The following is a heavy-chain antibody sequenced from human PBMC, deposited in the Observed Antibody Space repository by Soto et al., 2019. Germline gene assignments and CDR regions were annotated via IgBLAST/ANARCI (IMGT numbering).Heavy chain of an antibody. CDR1: GFTFSSYA. CDR2: ISGSGGST. D-gene: IGHD2-2*01. V-gene: IGHV3-23*01. Sequence: EVQLLESGGGLVQPGGSLRLSCAASGFTFSSYAMSWVRQAPGKGLEWVSAISGSGGSTYYADSVKGRFTISRDNSKNTLYLQMSSLRAEDTAVYYCAKGADCSSTSCYLRYFDLWGRGTLVTVSS. CDR3: AKGADCSSTSCYLRYFDL. J-gene: IGHJ2*01.